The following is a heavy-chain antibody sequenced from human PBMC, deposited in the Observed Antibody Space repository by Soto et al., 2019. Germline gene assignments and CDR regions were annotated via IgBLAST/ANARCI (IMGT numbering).Heavy chain of an antibody. J-gene: IGHJ4*02. CDR1: GFTFSNYW. CDR3: ARDLGGYASH. Sequence: EVQLVESGGGLVQPGGSLRLSCAASGFTFSNYWMHWVRQAPGKGPVWVSRINTDGSTTNYADSVKGRFTISRDNAKNTWYLQTNSLWAEDTAVYYCARDLGGYASHWGQGTLVTVSS. V-gene: IGHV3-74*01. CDR2: INTDGSTT. D-gene: IGHD3-16*01.